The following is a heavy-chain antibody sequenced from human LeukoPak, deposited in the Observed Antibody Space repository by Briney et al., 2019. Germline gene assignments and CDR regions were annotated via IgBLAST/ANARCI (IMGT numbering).Heavy chain of an antibody. CDR3: AKDVSVAAAGTGDAFDI. V-gene: IGHV3-23*01. Sequence: GGSLRLSCAASGFTFSSYAMSWVRQAPGKGLEWVSAISGSGGSTYYADSVKGRFTISRDNSKNTLYLQMNSLRAEDTAVYYCAKDVSVAAAGTGDAFDIWGQGTMVTVSS. D-gene: IGHD6-13*01. CDR2: ISGSGGST. J-gene: IGHJ3*02. CDR1: GFTFSSYA.